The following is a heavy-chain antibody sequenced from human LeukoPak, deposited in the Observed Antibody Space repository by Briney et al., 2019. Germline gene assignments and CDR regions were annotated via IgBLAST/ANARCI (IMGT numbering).Heavy chain of an antibody. Sequence: ASVKVSCKASGYTFTSYAMHWVRQAPGQRLEWMGWINAGNGNTKYSRKFQGRVTITRDTSASTAYMELSSLRSEDTAVYYCAREESSGWRPYNWFDPWGQGTLVTVSS. CDR1: GYTFTSYA. V-gene: IGHV1-3*01. CDR2: INAGNGNT. J-gene: IGHJ5*02. CDR3: AREESSGWRPYNWFDP. D-gene: IGHD6-19*01.